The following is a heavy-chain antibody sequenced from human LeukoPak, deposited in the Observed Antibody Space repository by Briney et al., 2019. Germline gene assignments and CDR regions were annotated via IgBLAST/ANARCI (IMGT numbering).Heavy chain of an antibody. CDR2: ISPRGDIT. V-gene: IGHV3-23*01. Sequence: GGTLRLSCAASGFSFRSHGMNWVSQAPGKGQEWVSGISPRGDITYYKDSVRGRFTISRDNFKNTVSLQLNSLRAEDTATYYCAKDDDWGRFNHWGQGTLVTVSS. D-gene: IGHD3-16*01. CDR1: GFSFRSHG. CDR3: AKDDDWGRFNH. J-gene: IGHJ1*01.